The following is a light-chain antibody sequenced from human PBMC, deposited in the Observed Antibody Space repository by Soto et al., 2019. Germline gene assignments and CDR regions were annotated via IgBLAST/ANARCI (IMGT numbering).Light chain of an antibody. Sequence: VSPGERATLSCRASQSISSNLAWYQQKPGQAPRLLMFRTSSRATGFPARFSGSGSGTDFTLTISRLEPEDFAVYYCQQYGSSGTFGQGTKVDIK. CDR3: QQYGSSGT. J-gene: IGKJ1*01. V-gene: IGKV3-20*01. CDR2: RTS. CDR1: QSISSN.